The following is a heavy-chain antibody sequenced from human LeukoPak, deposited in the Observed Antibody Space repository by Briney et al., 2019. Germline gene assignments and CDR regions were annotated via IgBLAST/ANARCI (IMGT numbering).Heavy chain of an antibody. J-gene: IGHJ6*02. V-gene: IGHV4-59*01. CDR1: GGSITSYY. CDR2: IYHSGNT. D-gene: IGHD6-13*01. Sequence: SETLSLTCTVSGGSITSYYWSWIRQPPGKGLEWIGYIYHSGNTNYNPSLKSRVTISVDMSKNQFSLKLSSVTAADTAVYYCAAHTSSRNPYYFYYVMDVWGQGTTITVSS. CDR3: AAHTSSRNPYYFYYVMDV.